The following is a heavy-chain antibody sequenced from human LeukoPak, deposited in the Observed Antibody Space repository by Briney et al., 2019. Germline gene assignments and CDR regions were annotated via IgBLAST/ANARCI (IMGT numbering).Heavy chain of an antibody. Sequence: SETLSLTCTVSGGSISSYYWSWIRQPPGKGLEWIGYIYYSGSTDYNPSLKSRVTISVDTSKNQFSLKLSSVTAADTAVYYCARGIVVVNYYYYYGMDVWGQGTTVTVSS. CDR1: GGSISSYY. J-gene: IGHJ6*02. CDR3: ARGIVVVNYYYYYGMDV. V-gene: IGHV4-59*01. D-gene: IGHD3-22*01. CDR2: IYYSGST.